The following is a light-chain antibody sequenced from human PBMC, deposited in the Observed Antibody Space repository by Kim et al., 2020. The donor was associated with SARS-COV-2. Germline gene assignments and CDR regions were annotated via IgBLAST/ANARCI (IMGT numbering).Light chain of an antibody. CDR3: QQCNSNPLT. Sequence: DIQMTQSPSYLSASVGDRVTITCRASQSISSYLNWYQQKPGKAPKPLIYAASSLQSGVPSQFSGSGSGTDFTLTISSLQPEDFATYYCQQCNSNPLTFGGGTKVEIK. CDR2: AAS. J-gene: IGKJ4*01. CDR1: QSISSY. V-gene: IGKV1-16*02.